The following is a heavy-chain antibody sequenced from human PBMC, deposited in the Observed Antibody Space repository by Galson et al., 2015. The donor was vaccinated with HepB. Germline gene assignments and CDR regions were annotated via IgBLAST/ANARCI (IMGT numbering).Heavy chain of an antibody. CDR1: GFTFSDYY. CDR3: ATDGGSGSYYVY. Sequence: SLRLSCAASGFTFSDYYMSWVRQAPGKGLEWVSYISSSGSLTNNADSVKGRFTIPRDTAKNSLYLQMNSLRAEDTAVYYCATDGGSGSYYVYWGQGTLVTVSS. CDR2: ISSSGSLT. V-gene: IGHV3-11*06. J-gene: IGHJ4*02. D-gene: IGHD3-10*01.